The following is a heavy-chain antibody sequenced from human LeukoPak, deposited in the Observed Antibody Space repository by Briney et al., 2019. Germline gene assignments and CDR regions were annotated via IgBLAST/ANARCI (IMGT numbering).Heavy chain of an antibody. Sequence: GASVKVSCKASGDTFTDYYMHWVQQAPGKALEWMGRVDPEDGEAKYAVKFQGRVILGADTSTDTAYMELSGLTSEDTAVYYCATGEATGGSYDYWGQGTLVTVSS. CDR1: GDTFTDYY. D-gene: IGHD5-24*01. CDR3: ATGEATGGSYDY. CDR2: VDPEDGEA. V-gene: IGHV1-69-2*01. J-gene: IGHJ4*02.